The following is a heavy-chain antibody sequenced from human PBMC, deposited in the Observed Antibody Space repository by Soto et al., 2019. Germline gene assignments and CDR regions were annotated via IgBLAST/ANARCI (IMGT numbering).Heavy chain of an antibody. CDR2: INPSGGST. CDR3: ARNRRESENYYYGMDV. CDR1: GYTFTSYY. Sequence: GASVKVSCKASGYTFTSYYMHWVRQAPGQGLEWMGIINPSGGSTSYAQKFQGRVTMTRDTSTSTVYMELSSLRSEDTAVYYCARNRRESENYYYGMDVWGQGTTVTVSS. V-gene: IGHV1-46*01. J-gene: IGHJ6*02. D-gene: IGHD3-16*02.